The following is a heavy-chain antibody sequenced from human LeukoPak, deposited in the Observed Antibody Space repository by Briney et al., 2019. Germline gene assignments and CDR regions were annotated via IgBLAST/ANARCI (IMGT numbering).Heavy chain of an antibody. CDR3: AKDYPLDY. CDR2: ISGSGGST. Sequence: QSGGSLRLSCAAPGFTFSSYTMHWVRQAPGKGLEWVSAISGSGGSTYYADSVKGRFTISRDNSKNTLYLQMNTLRAEDTAVYYCAKDYPLDYWGQGALVTVSS. CDR1: GFTFSSYT. J-gene: IGHJ4*02. V-gene: IGHV3-23*01.